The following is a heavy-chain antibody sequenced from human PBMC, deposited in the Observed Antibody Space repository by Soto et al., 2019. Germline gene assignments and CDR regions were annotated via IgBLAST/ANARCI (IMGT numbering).Heavy chain of an antibody. CDR1: GYSFTSYW. CDR2: IYPGDSDT. CDR3: ARHEIVVVPAATYYYYGMDV. D-gene: IGHD2-2*01. J-gene: IGHJ6*02. V-gene: IGHV5-51*01. Sequence: GESLKISCKGSGYSFTSYWIGWVRQMPGKGLEWMGIIYPGDSDTRYSPSFQGQVTISADKSISTAYLQWSSLKASNTAMYYCARHEIVVVPAATYYYYGMDVWGQGTTVTVSS.